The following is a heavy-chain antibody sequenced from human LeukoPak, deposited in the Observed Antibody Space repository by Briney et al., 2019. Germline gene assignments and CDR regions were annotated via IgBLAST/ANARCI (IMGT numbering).Heavy chain of an antibody. CDR1: GFILSSYW. J-gene: IGHJ4*02. CDR2: IKQDGSEK. D-gene: IGHD5-18*01. Sequence: GGSLRLSCAASGFILSSYWMSWVRQAPGKGLEWVANIKQDGSEKYYVDSVKGRFTISRDNAKNSLYLQMNSLRAEDTAVYYCAREGYSYGPFDYWGQGTLVTVSS. V-gene: IGHV3-7*03. CDR3: AREGYSYGPFDY.